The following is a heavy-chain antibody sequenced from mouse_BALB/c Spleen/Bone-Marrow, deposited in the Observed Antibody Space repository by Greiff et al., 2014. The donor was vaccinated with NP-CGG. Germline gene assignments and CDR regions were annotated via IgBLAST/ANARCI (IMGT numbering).Heavy chain of an antibody. CDR1: GYSITSDYA. J-gene: IGHJ3*01. CDR3: AGIYDYDAVFAY. Sequence: VQLKESGPGLVKPSQSLSLTCTVTGYSITSDYAWSWIRQFPGNKLEWMGYITYSGSTSYNPSLKSRISITRDTSKNQFFLQLNSVTTEDTATYFCAGIYDYDAVFAYWGQGTLVTVSA. V-gene: IGHV3-2*02. CDR2: ITYSGST. D-gene: IGHD2-4*01.